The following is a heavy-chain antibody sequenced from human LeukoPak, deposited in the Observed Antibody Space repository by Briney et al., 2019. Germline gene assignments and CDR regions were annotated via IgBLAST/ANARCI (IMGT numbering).Heavy chain of an antibody. D-gene: IGHD3-22*01. V-gene: IGHV3-7*01. Sequence: GGSLRLSCAASGFTFSDYYMSWIRQAPGKGLEWVANIKEDGSEKYYVDSVKGRFTISRDNAKNSLSLQVNSLRAEDTAVYYCARSRSGYYEDYWGQGTLVTVFS. CDR3: ARSRSGYYEDY. CDR1: GFTFSDYY. CDR2: IKEDGSEK. J-gene: IGHJ4*02.